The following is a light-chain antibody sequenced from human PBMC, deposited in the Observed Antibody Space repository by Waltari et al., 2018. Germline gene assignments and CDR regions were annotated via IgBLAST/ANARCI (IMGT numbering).Light chain of an antibody. CDR2: DVS. J-gene: IGLJ1*01. CDR1: NSDVGGYNF. Sequence: QSALTQPASVSGSPGQSITISCTGSNSDVGGYNFVSWYQQHPGKAPKLMIYDVSNRASGVLNRSPGSKSGNPASLTISGLQPEDAADYYCNSYSTSSTFVFGTGTRVTVL. CDR3: NSYSTSSTFV. V-gene: IGLV2-14*01.